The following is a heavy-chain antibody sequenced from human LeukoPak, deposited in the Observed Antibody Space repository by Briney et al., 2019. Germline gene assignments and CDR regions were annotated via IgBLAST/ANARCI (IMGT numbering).Heavy chain of an antibody. Sequence: ASVNESCKGTGCTYLSYGISWVRQAPGQGLDGMGWISADNGNTNYAQKPQGRATMTTATSPSTAYMALRSLRSDDTAVYYCARDGSAAAYYWGQGTLVTVSS. CDR3: ARDGSAAAYY. CDR1: GCTYLSYG. CDR2: ISADNGNT. J-gene: IGHJ4*02. D-gene: IGHD2-2*01. V-gene: IGHV1-18*01.